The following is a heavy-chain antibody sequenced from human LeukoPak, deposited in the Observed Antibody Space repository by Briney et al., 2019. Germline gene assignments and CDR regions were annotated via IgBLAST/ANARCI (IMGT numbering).Heavy chain of an antibody. Sequence: QAGGSLRLSCAASGFTFSSYEMNWVRQAPGKGLEWVSTISDSVGRTYYADSVKGRFTFSRDNSKNSLYLQMNSLRAEDTAVYYCARDRTAYYYYYMDVWGKGTTVTVSS. CDR3: ARDRTAYYYYYMDV. CDR2: ISDSVGRT. J-gene: IGHJ6*03. V-gene: IGHV3-23*01. CDR1: GFTFSSYE.